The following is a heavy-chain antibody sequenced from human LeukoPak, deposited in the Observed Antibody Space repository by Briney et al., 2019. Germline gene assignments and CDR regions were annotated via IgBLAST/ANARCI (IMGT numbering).Heavy chain of an antibody. CDR3: ARSGLWHYDSKYWFDP. CDR1: GGTFSNYA. Sequence: ASVKVSCKASGGTFSNYAISWVRQAPGQGLEWMGGIIPIFGTANYAQKFQGRVTITADESTSTAYMELSSLRSEDTAVYYCARSGLWHYDSKYWFDPWGQGTLVTVSS. V-gene: IGHV1-69*13. CDR2: IIPIFGTA. D-gene: IGHD3-22*01. J-gene: IGHJ5*02.